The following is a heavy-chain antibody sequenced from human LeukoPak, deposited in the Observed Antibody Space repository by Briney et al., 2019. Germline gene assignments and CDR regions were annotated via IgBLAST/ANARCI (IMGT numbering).Heavy chain of an antibody. Sequence: PSETLSLTCTVSGGSINSYYWSWIRQPPGKGLEWIGYINYSGSTNYNPSLKSRITISVDTSKNQVSLKLSSVTAADTAVYYCARVSMGESIAVAGGQFDYWGQGTLVTVSS. J-gene: IGHJ4*02. CDR2: INYSGST. CDR3: ARVSMGESIAVAGGQFDY. CDR1: GGSINSYY. D-gene: IGHD6-19*01. V-gene: IGHV4-59*01.